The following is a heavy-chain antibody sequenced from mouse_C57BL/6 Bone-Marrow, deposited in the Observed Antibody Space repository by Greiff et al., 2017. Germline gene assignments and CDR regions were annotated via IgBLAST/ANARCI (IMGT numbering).Heavy chain of an antibody. CDR3: ARWRHGGSYPFAY. CDR2: IDPSDSYT. D-gene: IGHD1-1*02. J-gene: IGHJ3*01. V-gene: IGHV1-69*01. CDR1: GYTFTSYW. Sequence: QVQLQQPGAELVMPGASVKLSCKASGYTFTSYWMHWVKQRPGQGLEWIGEIDPSDSYTNYNQKFKGNSTLTVDKSSSPAYMQLSSLASEDSAVYYCARWRHGGSYPFAYWGQGTLVTASA.